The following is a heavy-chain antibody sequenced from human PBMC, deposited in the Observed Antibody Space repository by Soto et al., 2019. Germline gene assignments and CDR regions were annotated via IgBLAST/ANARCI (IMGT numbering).Heavy chain of an antibody. V-gene: IGHV4-59*01. CDR2: VYYSGRT. CDR1: GGSINSYY. CDR3: ARGDDHGFPVVA. D-gene: IGHD4-17*01. Sequence: QVQLQESGPGLVKPSETLSLTCTVSGGSINSYYWSWIRQPPGKGLEWIGYVYYSGRTNYNPSLNNRVTISLDTSKNQFSLKLSSVTAADTAVYYCARGDDHGFPVVAWGQGILVTVSS. J-gene: IGHJ5*02.